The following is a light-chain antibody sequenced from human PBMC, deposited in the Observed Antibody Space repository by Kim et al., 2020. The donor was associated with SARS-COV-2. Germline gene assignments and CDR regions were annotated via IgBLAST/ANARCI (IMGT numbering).Light chain of an antibody. V-gene: IGKV4-1*01. J-gene: IGKJ5*01. CDR3: QHYYTAPIT. Sequence: ASINCKSSQSVLYSSNNKNYLAGYQQKPGQPPKLIIYWASTRESGVPDRFSGSGSGTDYTLTISSLQAEDVAVYYCQHYYTAPITFGQGTRLEIK. CDR1: QSVLYSSNNKNY. CDR2: WAS.